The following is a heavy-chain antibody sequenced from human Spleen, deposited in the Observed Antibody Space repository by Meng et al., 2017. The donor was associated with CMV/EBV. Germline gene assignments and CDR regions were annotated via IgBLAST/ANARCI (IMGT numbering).Heavy chain of an antibody. CDR3: VRGMGHSLFYGLDV. V-gene: IGHV4-61*01. CDR2: MAYSGST. J-gene: IGHJ6*02. CDR1: GGSVSTHNYY. D-gene: IGHD4-23*01. Sequence: SETLSLTCTVSGGSVSTHNYYWTWIRQPPGKGFEWIGYMAYSGSTNYNPSLKSRVTISVDTSQNQVSLRLSSVTAADTAVYYCVRGMGHSLFYGLDVWGQGPRSPSP.